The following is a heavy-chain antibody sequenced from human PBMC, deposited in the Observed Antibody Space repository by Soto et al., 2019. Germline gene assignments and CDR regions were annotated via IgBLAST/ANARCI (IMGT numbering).Heavy chain of an antibody. CDR2: ISYDGSNK. Sequence: QVQLVESGGGVVQPGTSLRLSCAASGFTFSKFGMHWVRQAPGKGLESVAVISYDGSNKYHADSVAGRFAISRDNSNNMLFLQMNSLRADDTAVYFCAKDQWELHGGLDYWGQGTLVTVSS. D-gene: IGHD1-26*01. J-gene: IGHJ4*02. V-gene: IGHV3-30*18. CDR1: GFTFSKFG. CDR3: AKDQWELHGGLDY.